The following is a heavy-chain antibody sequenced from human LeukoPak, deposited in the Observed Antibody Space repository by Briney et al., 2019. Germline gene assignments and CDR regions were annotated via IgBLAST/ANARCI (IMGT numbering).Heavy chain of an antibody. Sequence: GGSLRLSCAASGFTFSSDGMSWVRQAPGKGLEWVSGISGSDGSTYYADSVKGRFTISRDTSKNTLYLQMNSLRAEDTAVYYCAQGEYYYDSSGYYGYWGQGTLVTVSS. V-gene: IGHV3-23*01. CDR3: AQGEYYYDSSGYYGY. CDR2: ISGSDGST. J-gene: IGHJ4*02. CDR1: GFTFSSDG. D-gene: IGHD3-22*01.